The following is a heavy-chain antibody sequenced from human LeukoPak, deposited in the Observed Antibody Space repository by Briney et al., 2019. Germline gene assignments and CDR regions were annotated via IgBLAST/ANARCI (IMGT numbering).Heavy chain of an antibody. CDR3: TREDFNYASGQ. V-gene: IGHV3-11*04. CDR1: GFTVSSIY. J-gene: IGHJ4*02. D-gene: IGHD3-10*01. CDR2: ISNGGDII. Sequence: GGSLRLSCAGFTVSSIYMSWVRQAPGKGLEWVSYISNGGDIIHYADSVKGRFTVSRDNTRNSLFLQMNSLRAEDTAIYYCTREDFNYASGQWAQGSLVTVSS.